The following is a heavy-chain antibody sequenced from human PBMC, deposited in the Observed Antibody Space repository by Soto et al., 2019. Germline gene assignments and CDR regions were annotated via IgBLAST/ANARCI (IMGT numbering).Heavy chain of an antibody. Sequence: QVQLVQSGAEVKKPGSSVKVSFKASGGTFISYAISWVRQAPGPGLEWMGGIIPVFGTANYAQKFQGRVTITADESTSTAYMELSSLRSEDTAVYYCARIGRRYSSSGNWFDPWGQGTLVTVSS. CDR3: ARIGRRYSSSGNWFDP. V-gene: IGHV1-69*01. D-gene: IGHD6-13*01. CDR2: IIPVFGTA. J-gene: IGHJ5*02. CDR1: GGTFISYA.